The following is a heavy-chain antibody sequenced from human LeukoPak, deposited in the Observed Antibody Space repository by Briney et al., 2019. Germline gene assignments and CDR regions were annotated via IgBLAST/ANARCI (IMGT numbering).Heavy chain of an antibody. D-gene: IGHD6-6*01. CDR2: INHSGST. J-gene: IGHJ5*02. CDR1: GGSFSGYY. Sequence: SETPSLTCAVHGGSFSGYYWSGGRQPPGKGLGWSGEINHSGSTNYNPSLKSRVTISVDTSKNQFSLKLSSVTAADTAVYYCARASSIAATNWFDPWGQGTLVTVSS. V-gene: IGHV4-34*01. CDR3: ARASSIAATNWFDP.